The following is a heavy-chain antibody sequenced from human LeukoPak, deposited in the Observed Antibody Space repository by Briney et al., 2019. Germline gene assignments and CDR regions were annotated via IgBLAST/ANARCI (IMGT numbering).Heavy chain of an antibody. Sequence: GGSLRLSCAPSGFTFSIYSINWVRQAPGKGLEWVSSISSSSSYIYYADSVKGRFPISRDNAKNSLYLQMNSLRAEDTAVYYCARVGYYDSSGYRAFDIWGQGTMVTVSS. CDR3: ARVGYYDSSGYRAFDI. V-gene: IGHV3-21*01. J-gene: IGHJ3*02. D-gene: IGHD3-22*01. CDR1: GFTFSIYS. CDR2: ISSSSSYI.